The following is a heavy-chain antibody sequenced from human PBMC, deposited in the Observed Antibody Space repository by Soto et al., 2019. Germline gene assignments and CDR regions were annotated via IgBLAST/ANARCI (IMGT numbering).Heavy chain of an antibody. CDR3: TRATYTNLFDS. D-gene: IGHD2-8*01. J-gene: IGHJ5*01. Sequence: SQTLSLTCDISGDSISSDSVIWNWIRQSPSRGLEWLGRIYYRSKWYVDYAPSVTSRLTISPDASKNQLSLQLNSVTPEDTAVYYCTRATYTNLFDSWGQGTLVTVSS. CDR2: IYYRSKWYV. V-gene: IGHV6-1*01. CDR1: GDSISSDSVI.